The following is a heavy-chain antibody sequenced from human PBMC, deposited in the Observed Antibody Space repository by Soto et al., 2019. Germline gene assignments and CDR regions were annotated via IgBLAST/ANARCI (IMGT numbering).Heavy chain of an antibody. CDR3: ARCYCSVGRFYTCWHFVL. J-gene: IGHJ2*01. V-gene: IGHV1-18*01. CDR1: GYTFMNYA. CDR2: ISPSTGNS. D-gene: IGHD2-15*01. Sequence: QVQLVQSGAEVKEPGASVKLSCQASGYTFMNYAITWVRQTPGQGLEWMGWISPSTGNSDQAQKFQGRVTMTLDTSTNAANVELRTLRSHDSAVYYCARCYCSVGRFYTCWHFVLLGRGTLGTVSA.